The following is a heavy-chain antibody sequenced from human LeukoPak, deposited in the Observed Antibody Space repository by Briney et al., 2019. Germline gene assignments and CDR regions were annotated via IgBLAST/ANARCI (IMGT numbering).Heavy chain of an antibody. CDR1: GFTFSSYE. CDR3: AKTLLASSGYYDY. J-gene: IGHJ4*02. V-gene: IGHV3-48*03. D-gene: IGHD3-22*01. Sequence: GGSLRLSCAASGFTFSSYEMNWVRQAPGKGLEGVSYISSSGSTIYYADSVKGRFTISRDNSKNTLYLQMNSLRAEDTAVYYCAKTLLASSGYYDYWGQGTLVTVSS. CDR2: ISSSGSTI.